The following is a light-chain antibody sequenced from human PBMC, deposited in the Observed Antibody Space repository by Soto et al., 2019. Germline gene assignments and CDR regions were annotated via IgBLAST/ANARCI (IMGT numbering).Light chain of an antibody. J-gene: IGKJ1*01. CDR1: QTISSW. V-gene: IGKV1-5*03. CDR3: QHYNSYSEA. Sequence: DIQMTQSQSTLSGSVGDRVTITCRASQTISSWLAWYQQKPGKAPKLLIYKASTLKSGVPSRFSGSGSGTEFTLTISSLQPDDFATYYCQHYNSYSEAFGQGTKLDIK. CDR2: KAS.